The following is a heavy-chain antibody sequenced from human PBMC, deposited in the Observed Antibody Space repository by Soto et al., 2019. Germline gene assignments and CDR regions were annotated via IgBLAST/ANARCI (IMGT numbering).Heavy chain of an antibody. J-gene: IGHJ4*02. CDR2: IIPIFGTA. V-gene: IGHV1-69*12. Sequence: QVQLVQSGAEVKKPGSSVKVSCKASGGTFSSYAISWVRQAPGQGLEWMGGIIPIFGTANYAQKFQGRVTITADASTSTAYMERSSLRSEDTAGYYCARVRVRFLEWLGSEGWGQGTLVTVSS. CDR3: ARVRVRFLEWLGSEG. D-gene: IGHD3-3*01. CDR1: GGTFSSYA.